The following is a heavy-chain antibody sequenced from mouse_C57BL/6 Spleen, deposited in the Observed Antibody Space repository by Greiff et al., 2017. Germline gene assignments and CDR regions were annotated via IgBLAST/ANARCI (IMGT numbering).Heavy chain of an antibody. CDR3: AVDRSGYGCAY. CDR2: IDPSDSYT. V-gene: IGHV1-69*01. CDR1: GYTFTSYW. Sequence: QVQLQQSGAELVMPGASVKLSCKASGYTFTSYWMHWVKQRPGQGLEWIGEIDPSDSYTNYNQKFKGKSTLTVDKSSSTAYMQLSSLTSEDSAVYYCAVDRSGYGCAYWGQGTLVTVSA. D-gene: IGHD3-2*02. J-gene: IGHJ3*01.